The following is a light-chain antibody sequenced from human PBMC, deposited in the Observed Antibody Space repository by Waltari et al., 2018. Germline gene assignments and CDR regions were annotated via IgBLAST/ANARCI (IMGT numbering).Light chain of an antibody. CDR3: HVWHPDVDPGV. CDR1: NIGPYS. CDR2: YDS. V-gene: IGLV3-21*04. J-gene: IGLJ1*01. Sequence: SYAVTPPPSVSVAPGDAAPIPRWGHNIGPYSLPWYQETAGQAPALVIFYDSDRPSGIPDRFSGSNSGNTATLTISRVEAGDEASYYCHVWHPDVDPGVFGTGTEVTVL.